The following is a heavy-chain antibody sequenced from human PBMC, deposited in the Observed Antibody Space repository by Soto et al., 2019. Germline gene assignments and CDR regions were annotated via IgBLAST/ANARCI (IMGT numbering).Heavy chain of an antibody. D-gene: IGHD3-16*01. CDR1: GYTFTSYG. V-gene: IGHV1-18*01. CDR3: ARRPLALRTSYYYMDV. Sequence: QVQLVQSGAEVKKPGASVKVSCKASGYTFTSYGISWVRQAPGQGLEWMGWISAYKGNTNYAQNLQGRVTMTTDTSTSTAYMELRSLRTDDTAVYYCARRPLALRTSYYYMDVWGKGTTVTVSS. CDR2: ISAYKGNT. J-gene: IGHJ6*03.